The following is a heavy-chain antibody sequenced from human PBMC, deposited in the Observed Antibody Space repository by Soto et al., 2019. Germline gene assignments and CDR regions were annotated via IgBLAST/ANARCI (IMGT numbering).Heavy chain of an antibody. V-gene: IGHV3-23*01. CDR1: GFTFSSYA. Sequence: EVQVLESGGGLVQPGRSLRLSCAASGFTFSSYAMTWVRQTPGKGLEWVSAISESGGNTYYADSVKGRFTISRDNSKNTLYLQMNSLRPDDTAVYYCTTRCSGRACGSWGQGTVVTVSS. CDR3: TTRCSGRACGS. CDR2: ISESGGNT. J-gene: IGHJ5*02. D-gene: IGHD2-15*01.